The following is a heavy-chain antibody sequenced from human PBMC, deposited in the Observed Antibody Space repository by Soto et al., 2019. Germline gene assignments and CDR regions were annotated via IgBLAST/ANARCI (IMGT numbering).Heavy chain of an antibody. V-gene: IGHV3-15*07. CDR2: IKSKTDGGTT. Sequence: GGSLRLSCAASGFTFSNAWMNWVRQAPGKGLEWVGRIKSKTDGGTTDYAAPVKGRFTISRDDSKNTLYLQMNSLKTEDTAVYYCVGLPAANIDAFDIWGQGTMVTVSS. J-gene: IGHJ3*02. CDR1: GFTFSNAW. CDR3: VGLPAANIDAFDI. D-gene: IGHD2-2*01.